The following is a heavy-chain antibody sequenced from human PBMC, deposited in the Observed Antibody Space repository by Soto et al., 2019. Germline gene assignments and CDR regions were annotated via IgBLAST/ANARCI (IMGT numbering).Heavy chain of an antibody. V-gene: IGHV1-18*01. Sequence: QVQLVQSGAEVKKPGASVKVSCKASGYTFTSYGISWVRQAPGQGLEWMGWISAYNGNTNYAQKLQGRVTKTTDTSTSTDYMELRSLRSDDTAVYYCARVQEDIVLVPAAMGRWFDPWGQGTLVTVSS. J-gene: IGHJ5*02. CDR2: ISAYNGNT. CDR3: ARVQEDIVLVPAAMGRWFDP. CDR1: GYTFTSYG. D-gene: IGHD2-2*01.